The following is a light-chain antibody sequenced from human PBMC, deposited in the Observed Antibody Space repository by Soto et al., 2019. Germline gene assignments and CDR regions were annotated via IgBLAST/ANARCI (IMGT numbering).Light chain of an antibody. Sequence: EIVMTQSPVTLSVSPGERATLSCRASQSISSNLAWYQQKPGQAPRLLIYDASTRATGIPARFSGSGSGSEFTLTISSLQSEDFAVYYCQQYANWPPWTFGQGNKLEIK. CDR1: QSISSN. CDR3: QQYANWPPWT. V-gene: IGKV3-15*01. J-gene: IGKJ2*02. CDR2: DAS.